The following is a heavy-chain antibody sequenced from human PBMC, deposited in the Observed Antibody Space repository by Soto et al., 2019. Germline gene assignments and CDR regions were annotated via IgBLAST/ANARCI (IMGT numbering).Heavy chain of an antibody. D-gene: IGHD2-21*02. V-gene: IGHV4-59*03. CDR2: VSYSGRT. J-gene: IGHJ3*01. CDR1: RGSINNYY. Sequence: SETLSLTCTVSRGSINNYYWTLIRQPPGKGLEWIGYVSYSGRTNYNPSLKSRVNMFVDKSKNQFSLNLTSVTAADTAVYYCARLQYTVVTDIDVWRQGTMVTVSS. CDR3: ARLQYTVVTDIDV.